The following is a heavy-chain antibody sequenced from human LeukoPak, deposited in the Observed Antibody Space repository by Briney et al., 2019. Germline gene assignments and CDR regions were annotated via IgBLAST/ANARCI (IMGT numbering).Heavy chain of an antibody. CDR2: IVGSGGNT. D-gene: IGHD3-10*01. J-gene: IGHJ4*02. Sequence: GGSLRLSCAASGFTFSSYWMSWVRQAPGKGLEWVSSIVGSGGNTYHADSVKGRFTISRDNSENTVYMQMDSLSAEDTAVYYCASLRGVNRWGQGTLVTVSS. CDR1: GFTFSSYW. V-gene: IGHV3-23*01. CDR3: ASLRGVNR.